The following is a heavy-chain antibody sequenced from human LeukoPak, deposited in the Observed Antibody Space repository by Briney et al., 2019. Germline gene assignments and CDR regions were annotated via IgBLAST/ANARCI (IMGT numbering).Heavy chain of an antibody. D-gene: IGHD5-18*01. Sequence: GGSLRLSCAASGSTFSSDWMSWVRHAPGKGLEWGANIKKDGGEKYYVDSVKGRFTISRDNAKTSLYLQMNSLRAEDTAVYYCARHLSGITGYTYGRGIDYWGQGTLVTVSS. CDR2: IKKDGGEK. J-gene: IGHJ4*02. CDR3: ARHLSGITGYTYGRGIDY. V-gene: IGHV3-7*01. CDR1: GSTFSSDW.